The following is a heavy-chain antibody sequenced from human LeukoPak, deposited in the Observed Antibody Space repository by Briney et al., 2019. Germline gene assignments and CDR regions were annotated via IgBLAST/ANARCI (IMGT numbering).Heavy chain of an antibody. CDR1: GFPLSSYS. Sequence: GGSLRLSCAASGFPLSSYSINWVRQAPGKGLEWMAIIRQDGSDKQYMDSVKGRFTISRDNAKNSLYLEMNSLRAEDTAVYFCARFSRGNRDISDWGQGTLVTVSS. CDR2: IRQDGSDK. V-gene: IGHV3-7*01. D-gene: IGHD3-22*01. CDR3: ARFSRGNRDISD. J-gene: IGHJ4*02.